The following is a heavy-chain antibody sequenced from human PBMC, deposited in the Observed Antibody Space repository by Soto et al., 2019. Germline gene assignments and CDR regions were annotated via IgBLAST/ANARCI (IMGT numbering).Heavy chain of an antibody. V-gene: IGHV4-30-4*01. D-gene: IGHD5-12*01. CDR1: GGSISSGDYY. CDR2: IYYSGST. Sequence: SETLSLTCTVSGGSISSGDYYWSWIRQPPGKCLEWIGYIYYSGSTYYNPSLKSRVTISVDTSKNQFSLKQRSVTAEATAVYYCARGEEVATILGMDVWGRGTTVTVSS. J-gene: IGHJ6*02. CDR3: ARGEEVATILGMDV.